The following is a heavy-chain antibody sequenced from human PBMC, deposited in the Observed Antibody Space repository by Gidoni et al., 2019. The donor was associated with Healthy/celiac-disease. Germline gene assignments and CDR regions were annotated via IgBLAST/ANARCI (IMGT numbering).Heavy chain of an antibody. Sequence: QLQLQASGPGLVKPSETPSLICTATGGSISSSSYSWGWIRQPPGKGLEWIGSIYYSGSTYYNPSLKSRVTISVDTSKNQFSLKLSSVTAADTAVYYCARRDSSFADYWGQGTLVTVSS. CDR1: GGSISSSSYS. D-gene: IGHD6-13*01. J-gene: IGHJ4*02. CDR2: IYYSGST. V-gene: IGHV4-39*01. CDR3: ARRDSSFADY.